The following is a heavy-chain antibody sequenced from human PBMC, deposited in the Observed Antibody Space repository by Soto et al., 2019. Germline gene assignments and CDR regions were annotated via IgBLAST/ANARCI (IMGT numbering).Heavy chain of an antibody. CDR1: GYRFSTYW. CDR3: ARLGGIVDTGTWIQ. J-gene: IGHJ4*02. Sequence: GESLKISCKASGYRFSTYWIGWVRQRPGKGPEWMAIIYPGDSDTRENPSFQGQVTISADKSSNTVHLQWRSLKASDTAIYYCARLGGIVDTGTWIQWGQGAPVTVSS. D-gene: IGHD1-26*01. CDR2: IYPGDSDT. V-gene: IGHV5-51*01.